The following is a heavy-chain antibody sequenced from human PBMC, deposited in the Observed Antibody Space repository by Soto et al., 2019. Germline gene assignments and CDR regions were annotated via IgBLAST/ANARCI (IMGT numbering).Heavy chain of an antibody. CDR1: GGSFTGHF. CDR3: AGQRPTDGRWEFANYYGMDV. J-gene: IGHJ6*02. D-gene: IGHD1-26*01. V-gene: IGHV4-34*01. CDR2: VSHSGNT. Sequence: SETLSLTCTVSGGSFTGHFWSWVRQPPGKGLEWIGEVSHSGNTKYYPSLRSRVTLSVDSSKNQISLALTSVTAADTAVYYCAGQRPTDGRWEFANYYGMDVWGQGTPVTVSS.